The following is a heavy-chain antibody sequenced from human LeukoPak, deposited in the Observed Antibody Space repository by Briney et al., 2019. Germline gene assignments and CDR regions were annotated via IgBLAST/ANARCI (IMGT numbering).Heavy chain of an antibody. Sequence: SVKVSCKASGGTLSSYAISWVRQAPGQGLEWMGVIIPIFGTANYAQKFQGRVTITTDESTSTAYMELSSLRSEDTAVYYCARDRKYYYDSSGYYYDYWGQGTLVTVSS. CDR1: GGTLSSYA. CDR2: IIPIFGTA. J-gene: IGHJ4*02. D-gene: IGHD3-22*01. CDR3: ARDRKYYYDSSGYYYDY. V-gene: IGHV1-69*05.